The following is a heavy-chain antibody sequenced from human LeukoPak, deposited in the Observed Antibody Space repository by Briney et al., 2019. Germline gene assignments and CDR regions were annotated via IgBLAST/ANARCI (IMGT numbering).Heavy chain of an antibody. D-gene: IGHD6-19*01. V-gene: IGHV1-2*02. Sequence: GASVKVSCRPSGYTFTGYYLHWVRQAPGLGLEWMGWINTNTGATMYGQKFQGRVTLTRDTSVSTAYMHPTNLRSDDTALYFCARDRVGSGWPRPYYFEFWGQGSLVTVSS. J-gene: IGHJ4*02. CDR2: INTNTGAT. CDR1: GYTFTGYY. CDR3: ARDRVGSGWPRPYYFEF.